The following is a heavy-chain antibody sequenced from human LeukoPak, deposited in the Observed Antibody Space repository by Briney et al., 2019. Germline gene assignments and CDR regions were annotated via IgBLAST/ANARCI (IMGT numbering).Heavy chain of an antibody. CDR3: VKDLRLVISVAGTPRDAFDI. V-gene: IGHV3-23*01. J-gene: IGHJ3*02. CDR1: GFSFSSYA. CDR2: ISGSGATT. Sequence: GGSQRLSCAASGFSFSSYAMSWVRQAPGKGLEWVSFISGSGATTYYADSVKGRFTISRDNSQNTVYLQMNTLTDEDTAVYYCVKDLRLVISVAGTPRDAFDIWGQGTGVTVSS. D-gene: IGHD6-19*01.